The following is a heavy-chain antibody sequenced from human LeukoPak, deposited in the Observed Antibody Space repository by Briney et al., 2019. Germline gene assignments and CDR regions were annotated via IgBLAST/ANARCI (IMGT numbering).Heavy chain of an antibody. D-gene: IGHD3-3*01. CDR1: GFSFSSYG. CDR2: ISEDGSTK. V-gene: IGHV3-30*18. CDR3: AKTWSGSYLDY. Sequence: PGRSLRLSCAASGFSFSSYGMYWVRQAPGKGLEWVAHISEDGSTKYYADSVKGRFTISRDNSKNTLYLQMDSLRAGDSAVSYCAKTWSGSYLDYWGQGTLVTVSS. J-gene: IGHJ4*02.